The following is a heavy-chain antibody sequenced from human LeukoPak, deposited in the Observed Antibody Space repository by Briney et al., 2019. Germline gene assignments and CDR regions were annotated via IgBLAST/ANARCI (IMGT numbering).Heavy chain of an antibody. CDR1: GGSISSGDYS. V-gene: IGHV4-30-2*01. CDR3: ARAPITIVRGVIMTSYFDY. Sequence: SQTLPLTCAVSGGSISSGDYSWGWIRQPPGKGLEWIGYIYHSGSTYYNPSLKSRLTISVDRSKNQFSLKLSSVTAADTAVYYCARAPITIVRGVIMTSYFDYWGQGTLVTVSS. CDR2: IYHSGST. D-gene: IGHD3-10*01. J-gene: IGHJ4*02.